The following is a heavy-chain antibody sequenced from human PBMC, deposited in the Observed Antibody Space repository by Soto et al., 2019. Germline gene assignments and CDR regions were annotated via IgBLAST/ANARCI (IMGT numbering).Heavy chain of an antibody. J-gene: IGHJ3*02. V-gene: IGHV1-69*08. CDR3: ARDRRESCSGGSCYVAFDI. D-gene: IGHD2-15*01. CDR1: GGTFSSYT. CDR2: IIPILGIA. Sequence: QVQLVQSGAEVKKPGSSVKVSCKASGGTFSSYTISWVRQAPGQGLEWMGRIIPILGIANYAQKFQGRVTITADKSTNTGYMELSSLRSEDTAVYYCARDRRESCSGGSCYVAFDIWGQGTRVTVSS.